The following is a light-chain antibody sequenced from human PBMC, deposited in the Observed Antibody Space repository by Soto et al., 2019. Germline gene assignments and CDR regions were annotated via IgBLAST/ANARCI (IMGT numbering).Light chain of an antibody. J-gene: IGLJ3*02. V-gene: IGLV2-23*01. CDR3: SSYAGSSTWV. CDR1: SSDLGSYDL. Sequence: QAVVTQPASVSGSPGQSITISCTGTSSDLGSYDLVSWYQQHPGKAPKLMLYEGSKRPSGVSDRFSGSKSAYTASLTISRLQADDEAVYYCSSYAGSSTWVFGGGTKVTVL. CDR2: EGS.